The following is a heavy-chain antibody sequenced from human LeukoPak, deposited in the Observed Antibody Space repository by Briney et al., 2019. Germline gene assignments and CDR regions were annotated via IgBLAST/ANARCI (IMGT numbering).Heavy chain of an antibody. V-gene: IGHV4-34*01. CDR2: INHSGST. CDR1: GGSFSGYY. CDR3: ARVLVTTDNGDYWLDP. Sequence: SETLSLTCAVYGGSFSGYYWSWIRQPPGKGLEWIGEINHSGSTNYNPSLKSRVTISVDTSKNQFSLKLSSVTAADTAVYYCARVLVTTDNGDYWLDPWGQGTLVTVSS. J-gene: IGHJ5*02. D-gene: IGHD4-11*01.